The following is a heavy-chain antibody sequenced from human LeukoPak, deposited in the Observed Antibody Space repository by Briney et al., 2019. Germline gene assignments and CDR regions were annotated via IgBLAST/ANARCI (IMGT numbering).Heavy chain of an antibody. J-gene: IGHJ6*03. D-gene: IGHD5-24*01. CDR2: IIPIFGTA. CDR1: GGTFSSYA. Sequence: GASVKVSCKASGGTFSSYAISWVRQAPGQGLEWMGGIIPIFGTANYAQKFQGRVTITADESTGTAYMELSSLRSEDTAVYYCARGEGDGYNDYYYYMDVWGKGTTVTVSS. V-gene: IGHV1-69*13. CDR3: ARGEGDGYNDYYYYMDV.